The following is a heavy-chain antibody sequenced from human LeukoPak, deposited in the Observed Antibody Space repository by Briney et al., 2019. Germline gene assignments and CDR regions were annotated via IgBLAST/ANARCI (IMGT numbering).Heavy chain of an antibody. CDR2: INPSGGST. J-gene: IGHJ4*02. D-gene: IGHD4-11*01. V-gene: IGHV1-46*01. Sequence: ASVKVSCKASGYTFTSYYMHWERQAPGQRLEWMGIINPSGGSTSYAQKFQGRVTMTRDTSTSTVYMELSSLRSEDTAVYYCARASSNAGFGYWGQGTLVTVSS. CDR3: ARASSNAGFGY. CDR1: GYTFTSYY.